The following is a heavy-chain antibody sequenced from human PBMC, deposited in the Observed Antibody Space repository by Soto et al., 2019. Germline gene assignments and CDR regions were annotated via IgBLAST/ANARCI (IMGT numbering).Heavy chain of an antibody. CDR3: AREPGSAGRFDH. J-gene: IGHJ4*02. CDR1: GGSIDSSNW. D-gene: IGHD1-26*01. CDR2: IFHSGTT. Sequence: QVQLQESGPGLVKPSGTLSLTCVVSGGSIDSSNWWSWVRQAPGKGLEWIGEIFHSGTTRYNPSLKSRVTISVDKSAKQIYLKITSVTAADTAIYYCAREPGSAGRFDHWGQGTLVSVSS. V-gene: IGHV4-4*02.